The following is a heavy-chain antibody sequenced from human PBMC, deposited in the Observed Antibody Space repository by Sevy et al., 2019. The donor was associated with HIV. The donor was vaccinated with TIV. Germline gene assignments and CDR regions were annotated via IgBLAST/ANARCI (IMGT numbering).Heavy chain of an antibody. CDR2: ISSSSSTI. V-gene: IGHV3-48*01. Sequence: GGSLRLSCAASGFTFSSYSMNWVRQAPGKGLEWVSYISSSSSTIYYADSVKGRFTISRDNAKNSLYLQMNSLRAEDTAVYYCARENDYGGNSLDYWGQGILVTVSS. CDR1: GFTFSSYS. CDR3: ARENDYGGNSLDY. D-gene: IGHD4-17*01. J-gene: IGHJ4*02.